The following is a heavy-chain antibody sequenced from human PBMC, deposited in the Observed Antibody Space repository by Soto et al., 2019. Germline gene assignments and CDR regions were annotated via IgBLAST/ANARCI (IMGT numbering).Heavy chain of an antibody. CDR1: GFSLSTSGVG. Sequence: QITLKESGPTLVKPTQTLTLTCTFSGFSLSTSGVGVGWIRQPPGKALEWLALIYWDDDKRYSPSLKSRLTITKDTSXXXVXXKMTNMDPVGTATYYCAHSLIGYYYDSSGSNWFDPWGQGTLVTVSS. D-gene: IGHD3-22*01. CDR3: AHSLIGYYYDSSGSNWFDP. CDR2: IYWDDDK. J-gene: IGHJ5*02. V-gene: IGHV2-5*02.